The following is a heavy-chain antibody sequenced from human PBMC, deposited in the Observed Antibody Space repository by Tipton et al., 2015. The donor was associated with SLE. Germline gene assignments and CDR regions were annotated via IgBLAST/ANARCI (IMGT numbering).Heavy chain of an antibody. V-gene: IGHV4-59*13. Sequence: GLVKPSETLSLTCTVSDDSITTDYWTWIRQPPGKGLEYIGYVSYSGVTNSNPSLQSRVTMSIDASKKQVSLRLSSVTAADTAVYYCASSPGVTLFRVVTYFDLWGQGILVTVSS. CDR2: VSYSGVT. CDR3: ASSPGVTLFRVVTYFDL. D-gene: IGHD3-3*01. J-gene: IGHJ4*02. CDR1: DDSITTDY.